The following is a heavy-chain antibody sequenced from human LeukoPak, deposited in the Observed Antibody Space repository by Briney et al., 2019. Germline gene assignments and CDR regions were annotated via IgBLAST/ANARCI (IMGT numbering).Heavy chain of an antibody. CDR2: ISSSSSYT. D-gene: IGHD3-16*01. CDR3: ARERVLRV. V-gene: IGHV3-11*05. J-gene: IGHJ4*02. CDR1: GFTFSDHY. Sequence: GGSLRLSCAASGFTFSDHYMTWIRQAPGKGLEWVSYISSSSSYTNYAASVRGRFTVSRDNAKNSLYLQMNSLRAEDTAVYYCARERVLRVWGQGTLVTVSS.